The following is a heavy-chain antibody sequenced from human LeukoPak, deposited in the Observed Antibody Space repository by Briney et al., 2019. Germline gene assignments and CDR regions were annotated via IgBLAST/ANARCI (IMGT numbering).Heavy chain of an antibody. Sequence: GGSLRLSCAASGFTFSSYAMHWVRQAPGKGLEWVAVISYDGSNKYYADSVRGRFTISRDNSKNTLYLQMNSPRAEDTAVYYCAREMGIAAAGANFDYWGQGTLVTVSS. CDR1: GFTFSSYA. CDR2: ISYDGSNK. J-gene: IGHJ4*02. D-gene: IGHD6-13*01. CDR3: AREMGIAAAGANFDY. V-gene: IGHV3-30-3*01.